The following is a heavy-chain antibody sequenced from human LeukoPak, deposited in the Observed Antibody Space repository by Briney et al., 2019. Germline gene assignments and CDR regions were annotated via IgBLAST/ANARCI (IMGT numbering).Heavy chain of an antibody. V-gene: IGHV1-46*01. CDR3: ARGPYSSGWYGLDY. CDR2: INPSGGST. CDR1: GYTFTYY. Sequence: ASVKVSCKASGYTFTYYIYWVRQAPGQGLEWMGLINPSGGSTRYAQNVQGRVTMTRDTSTSTVSMELSSLRSEDTAMYYCARGPYSSGWYGLDYWGQGTLVTVSS. D-gene: IGHD6-19*01. J-gene: IGHJ4*02.